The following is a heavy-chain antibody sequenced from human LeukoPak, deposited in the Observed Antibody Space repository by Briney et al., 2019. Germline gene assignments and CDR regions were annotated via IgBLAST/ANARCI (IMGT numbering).Heavy chain of an antibody. CDR2: INTNTGNP. J-gene: IGHJ4*02. D-gene: IGHD3-10*01. Sequence: ASVKVSCKASGYAFTSYAMNWVRQAPGQGLEWMGWINTNTGNPTYAQGFTGRFVFSLDTSVSMAYLQISSLKAEDTAVYYCARDPSHYGSGSSADYWGQGTLVTVSS. CDR3: ARDPSHYGSGSSADY. V-gene: IGHV7-4-1*04. CDR1: GYAFTSYA.